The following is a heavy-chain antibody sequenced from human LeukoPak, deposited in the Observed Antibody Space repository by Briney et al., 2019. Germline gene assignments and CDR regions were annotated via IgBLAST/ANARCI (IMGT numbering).Heavy chain of an antibody. D-gene: IGHD5-24*01. CDR2: INHSGST. Sequence: SETLSLTCAVYGGSFSGYYWSWIRQPPGKGLEWIGEINHSGSTNYNPSLKSRVTISVDTSKNPFSLKLSSVTAADTAVYYCARERWLQFDAFDIWGHGTMVTVSS. J-gene: IGHJ3*02. CDR3: ARERWLQFDAFDI. CDR1: GGSFSGYY. V-gene: IGHV4-34*01.